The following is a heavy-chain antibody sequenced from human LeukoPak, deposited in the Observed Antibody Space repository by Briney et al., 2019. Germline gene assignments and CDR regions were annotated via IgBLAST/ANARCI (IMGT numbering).Heavy chain of an antibody. V-gene: IGHV3-30-3*01. D-gene: IGHD4-17*01. CDR3: TRVPLSIYGDYEGIDY. CDR2: ISYDGSNK. CDR1: GFTFSSYA. J-gene: IGHJ4*02. Sequence: GGSLRLFCAASGFTFSSYAMHWVRQAPGKGLEWVAVISYDGSNKYYADSVKGRFTISRDNSKNTLYLQMNSLRAEDTAVYYCTRVPLSIYGDYEGIDYWGQGTLVTVSS.